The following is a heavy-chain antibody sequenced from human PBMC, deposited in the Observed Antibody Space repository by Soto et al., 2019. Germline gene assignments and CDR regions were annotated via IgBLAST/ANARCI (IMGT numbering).Heavy chain of an antibody. Sequence: VQLLESGGGLVQPGGSLRLSCAASGLTFRAFSMSWVRQPPGKGLEWVSGISGSGGSTYYADSVKGRFTISSDSSSSRQYLQMSSLRAEDTAVYYCAKSRGDSWYLYYYDYWGQGTLVTVSS. CDR2: ISGSGGST. CDR1: GLTFRAFS. V-gene: IGHV3-23*01. D-gene: IGHD5-12*01. CDR3: AKSRGDSWYLYYYDY. J-gene: IGHJ4*02.